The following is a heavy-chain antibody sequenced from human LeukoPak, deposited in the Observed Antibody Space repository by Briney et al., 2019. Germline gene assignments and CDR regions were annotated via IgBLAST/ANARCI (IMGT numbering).Heavy chain of an antibody. CDR2: ISPYNGNT. D-gene: IGHD3-10*01. V-gene: IGHV1-18*01. CDR1: GYTFITYG. J-gene: IGHJ4*02. Sequence: ASVKVSCKASGYTFITYGITWVRQAPGQGLEWIGWISPYNGNTNYAQNFQGRVTVTTDTSTNTVYMELRSLTSDDTAVYYCARGQPEFGELFAPLDYWGQGTLVTVSS. CDR3: ARGQPEFGELFAPLDY.